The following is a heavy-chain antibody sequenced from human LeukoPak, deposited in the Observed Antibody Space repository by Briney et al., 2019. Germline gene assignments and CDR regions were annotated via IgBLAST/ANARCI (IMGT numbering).Heavy chain of an antibody. J-gene: IGHJ4*02. CDR3: ARGAYSSGWYGYY. V-gene: IGHV3-21*01. CDR1: GFTFSSYS. Sequence: SGGTLRLSCAASGFTFSSYSMNWVRQAPGKGLEWVSSISSSSSYIYYADSVKGRFTISRDNAKNSLYLQMNSLRAEDTAVYYCARGAYSSGWYGYYWGQGTLVTVSS. D-gene: IGHD6-19*01. CDR2: ISSSSSYI.